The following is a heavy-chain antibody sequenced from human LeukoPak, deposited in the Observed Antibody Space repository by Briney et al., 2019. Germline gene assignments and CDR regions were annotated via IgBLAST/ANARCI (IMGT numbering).Heavy chain of an antibody. CDR3: ARNQQLGGHSYYYYGMDV. CDR1: GFTSIAYA. J-gene: IGHJ6*02. Sequence: GGSLRLSCVGSGFTSIAYAVTWARQARGKGVEWVSGIRGGGVTTYYADSVKGRFTISRDNSKNTLYLQMNSLRADDTAIYYCARNQQLGGHSYYYYGMDVWGQGTTVTVSS. CDR2: IRGGGVTT. D-gene: IGHD3-16*01. V-gene: IGHV3-23*01.